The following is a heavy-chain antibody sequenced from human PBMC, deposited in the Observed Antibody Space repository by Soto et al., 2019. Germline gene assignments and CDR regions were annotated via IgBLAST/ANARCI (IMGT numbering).Heavy chain of an antibody. D-gene: IGHD3-10*01. J-gene: IGHJ4*02. V-gene: IGHV3-30-3*01. CDR3: ASLVWLGELYDY. Sequence: QVQLVESGGGVVQPGRSLRLSCADSGFTFSSYAMHWVRQAPGKGLEWVAVISYDGSNKYYADSVKGRFTISRDNSKNTLYLQMNSLRAEDTAVYYCASLVWLGELYDYWGQGTLVTVSS. CDR2: ISYDGSNK. CDR1: GFTFSSYA.